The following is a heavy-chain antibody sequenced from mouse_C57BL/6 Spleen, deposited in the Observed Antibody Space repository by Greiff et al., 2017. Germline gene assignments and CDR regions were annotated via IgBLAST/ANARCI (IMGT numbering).Heavy chain of an antibody. V-gene: IGHV5-17*01. J-gene: IGHJ2*01. CDR3: ARRAMIRYYFDY. CDR2: ISSGSSTI. D-gene: IGHD2-4*01. CDR1: GFTFSDYG. Sequence: EVQLQESGGGLVKPGGSLKLSCAASGFTFSDYGMHWVRQAPEKGLEWVAYISSGSSTIYYADTVKGRFTISRDNAKNTLFLQMTSLRSEDTAMYYCARRAMIRYYFDYWGQGTTLTVSS.